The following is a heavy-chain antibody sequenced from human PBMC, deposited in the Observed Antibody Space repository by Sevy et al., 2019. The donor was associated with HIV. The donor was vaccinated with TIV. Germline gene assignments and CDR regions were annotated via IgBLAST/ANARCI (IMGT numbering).Heavy chain of an antibody. Sequence: GGSLRLSCAASGFTFSSYWMSWVRQAPGKGLEWVANIKQDGSEKYYVDSVKGRFTISRDNAKNSLYLQMNSLRAEDTAVYHCAGTNYDFWSGYYLVSYYYGMDVWGQGTTVTVSS. CDR2: IKQDGSEK. CDR1: GFTFSSYW. CDR3: AGTNYDFWSGYYLVSYYYGMDV. D-gene: IGHD3-3*01. J-gene: IGHJ6*02. V-gene: IGHV3-7*03.